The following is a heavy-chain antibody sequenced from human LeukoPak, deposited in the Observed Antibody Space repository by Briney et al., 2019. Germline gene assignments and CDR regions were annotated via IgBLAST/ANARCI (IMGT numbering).Heavy chain of an antibody. CDR2: IYSGGST. J-gene: IGHJ4*02. CDR3: AGAFYDY. CDR1: GFTLSSNY. Sequence: GGSLRPSCAASGFTLSSNYMSRVRQAPGKGLEWVSVIYSGGSTYYSDSVRGRFTISRDNSKNTLYLQMNSLRAEDTAVYYCAGAFYDYWGQGTLVTVSS. V-gene: IGHV3-53*01.